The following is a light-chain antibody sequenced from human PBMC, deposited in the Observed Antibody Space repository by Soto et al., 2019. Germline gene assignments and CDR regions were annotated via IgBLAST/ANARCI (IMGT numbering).Light chain of an antibody. Sequence: EIVRTLSPATLSVSPGERATLSCRASQSVNTNLAWYQQKHGQAPRLLIYGASTRATGIPARFSGSGSGTEFTLTISSLQSEDFAVYYCQQYDNWPPITFGQGTRLEIK. CDR1: QSVNTN. CDR3: QQYDNWPPIT. V-gene: IGKV3-15*01. CDR2: GAS. J-gene: IGKJ5*01.